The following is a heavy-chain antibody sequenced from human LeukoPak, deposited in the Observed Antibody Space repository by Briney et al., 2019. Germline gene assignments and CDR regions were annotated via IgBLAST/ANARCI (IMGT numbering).Heavy chain of an antibody. CDR2: INPNSGGT. Sequence: GASVKVSCKASRYTFTGYYMHWVRQAPGQGLEWMGWINPNSGGTNYAQKFQGRVTMTRDTSISTAYMELSRLRSDDTAVYYCARGSLVPAAKAKGKGFDYWGQGTLVTVSS. D-gene: IGHD2-2*01. V-gene: IGHV1-2*02. CDR3: ARGSLVPAAKAKGKGFDY. J-gene: IGHJ4*02. CDR1: RYTFTGYY.